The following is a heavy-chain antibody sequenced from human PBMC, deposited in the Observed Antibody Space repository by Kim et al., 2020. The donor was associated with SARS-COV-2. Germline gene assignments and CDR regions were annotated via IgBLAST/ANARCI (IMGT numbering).Heavy chain of an antibody. J-gene: IGHJ4*02. D-gene: IGHD6-13*01. CDR1: GGSISSSGSY. V-gene: IGHV4-39*01. CDR2: ISYSGNT. CDR3: ARLTGSSWTRFDY. Sequence: SETLSLTCTVSGGSISSSGSYWGWIRQPPGRGLEWIATISYSGNTYYNPSLKSRVTISIDTSTNQFTLKMSSVTAADTAVYYCARLTGSSWTRFDYWGQGTLVTVSS.